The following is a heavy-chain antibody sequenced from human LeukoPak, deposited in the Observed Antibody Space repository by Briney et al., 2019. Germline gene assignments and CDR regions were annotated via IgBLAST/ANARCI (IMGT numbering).Heavy chain of an antibody. Sequence: TSETLPLTCTVSGDSISTYYWSWIRQPPGKGLEGIGYIDYRGSTTYNPSLRSRVTISVDTSRNQFSLKLYSVTAADTAVYYCARSRSGYSYDHAAFEIWGQGTMVTVSS. J-gene: IGHJ3*02. V-gene: IGHV4-59*01. CDR3: ARSRSGYSYDHAAFEI. CDR1: GDSISTYY. CDR2: IDYRGST. D-gene: IGHD5-18*01.